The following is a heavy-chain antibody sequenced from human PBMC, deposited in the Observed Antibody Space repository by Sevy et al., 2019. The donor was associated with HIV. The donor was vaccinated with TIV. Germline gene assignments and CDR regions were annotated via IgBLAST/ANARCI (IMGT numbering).Heavy chain of an antibody. CDR3: STDPIIVLLVTDGMDV. CDR1: GFTFSYAW. J-gene: IGHJ6*02. CDR2: IMSKSDGGTT. V-gene: IGHV3-15*01. D-gene: IGHD2-8*02. Sequence: GGSLRLSCVASGFTFSYAWMSWVRQAPGKGLEWVGRIMSKSDGGTTDYAAPVKGRFTISRDDSKNTLYLQMHSLKIEDTAVYYCSTDPIIVLLVTDGMDVWGQGTTVTVSS.